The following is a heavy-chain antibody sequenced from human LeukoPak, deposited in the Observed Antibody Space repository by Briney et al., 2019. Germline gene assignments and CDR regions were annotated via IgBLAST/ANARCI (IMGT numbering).Heavy chain of an antibody. CDR2: INHSGST. CDR1: GGSFSGYY. Sequence: SETLSLTCAVYGGSFSGYYWSWIRQPPGKGLEWIGEINHSGSTNYNPSLKSRVTISVDTSKNQFSLKLSSVTAADTAVYYCARGGLTVTNRGVVYWGQGTLVTVSS. D-gene: IGHD4-17*01. CDR3: ARGGLTVTNRGVVY. V-gene: IGHV4-34*01. J-gene: IGHJ4*02.